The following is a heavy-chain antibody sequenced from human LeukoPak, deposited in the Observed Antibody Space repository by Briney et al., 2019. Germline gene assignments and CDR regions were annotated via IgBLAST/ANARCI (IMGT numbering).Heavy chain of an antibody. CDR1: GGTFISYA. CDR3: ARFRYCSGGSCYAFFDY. CDR2: IIPIFGTA. Sequence: GASVKVSCKASGGTFISYAISWVRQAPGQGLEWMGGIIPIFGTANYAQKFQGRVTITADESTSTAYMELSSLRSEDTAVYYCARFRYCSGGSCYAFFDYWGQGTLVTVSS. J-gene: IGHJ4*02. D-gene: IGHD2-15*01. V-gene: IGHV1-69*13.